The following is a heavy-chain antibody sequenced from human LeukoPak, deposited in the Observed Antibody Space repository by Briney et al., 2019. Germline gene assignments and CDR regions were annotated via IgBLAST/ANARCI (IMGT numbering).Heavy chain of an antibody. CDR1: GFTFDDYA. J-gene: IGHJ4*02. CDR3: AKDITMVRGAEFDY. CDR2: ISWNSGSI. V-gene: IGHV3-9*01. Sequence: PGRSLRLSCAASGFTFDDYAMHWVRQAPGKGLEWVSGISWNSGSIGYADSVKGRFTISRDNAKNSLYLQMNSLRAEDTALYYCAKDITMVRGAEFDYWGQGTLVTVSS. D-gene: IGHD3-10*01.